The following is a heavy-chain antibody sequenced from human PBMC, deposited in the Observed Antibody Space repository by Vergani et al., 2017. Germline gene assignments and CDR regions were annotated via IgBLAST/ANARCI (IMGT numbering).Heavy chain of an antibody. CDR2: IGSSGPYI. V-gene: IGHV3-21*03. CDR3: ARVFTSGGFPDDYGLDV. CDR1: GFTLSDFS. Sequence: VQLVESGGGLVKPGGSLRLSCAASGFTLSDFSMSWVRQAPGKGLEWVAFIGSSGPYINYADSVKGRFIISRDDTNNSLFQQLRSLMAEDAAVYYCARVFTSGGFPDDYGLDVWGQGATVTVSS. J-gene: IGHJ6*02. D-gene: IGHD5-12*01.